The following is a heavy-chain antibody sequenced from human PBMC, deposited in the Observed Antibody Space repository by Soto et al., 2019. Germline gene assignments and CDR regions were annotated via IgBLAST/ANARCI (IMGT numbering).Heavy chain of an antibody. J-gene: IGHJ6*02. CDR3: ARKIGEGGTTYYYYGIDV. CDR1: GGSISRYY. Sequence: QVRLQESGPGLVKPSETLSLTCTVSGGSISRYYWSWIRQPPGKGLEWIGYIHNSGSTNYNPSLKSRVTISVDTSRDQFSLKLSSVTAADTAVYYCARKIGEGGTTYYYYGIDVWGQGTTVTVSS. V-gene: IGHV4-59*08. CDR2: IHNSGST. D-gene: IGHD1-1*01.